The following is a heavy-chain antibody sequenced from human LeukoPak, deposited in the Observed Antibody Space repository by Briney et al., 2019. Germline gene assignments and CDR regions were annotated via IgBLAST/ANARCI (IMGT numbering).Heavy chain of an antibody. V-gene: IGHV3-21*01. Sequence: PGGSLRLSCAASGFTFSSYSMNWVRQAPGKGLEWVSSISSSSSYIYYADSVKGRLTISRDNAKNSLFLQMNSLRAEDTAVYYCARRYCSNTNCYAFDSWGQGTLVTVSS. CDR3: ARRYCSNTNCYAFDS. CDR2: ISSSSSYI. J-gene: IGHJ4*02. CDR1: GFTFSSYS. D-gene: IGHD2-2*01.